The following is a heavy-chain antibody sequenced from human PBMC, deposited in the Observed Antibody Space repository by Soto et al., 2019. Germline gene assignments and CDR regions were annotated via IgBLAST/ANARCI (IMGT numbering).Heavy chain of an antibody. V-gene: IGHV1-2*02. Sequence: SVKVSCKASGYTFTGYYVDWVREAPGQGLEWMGWINPETGGTSYAQKFQGRVTLSRETCINTASLELSRLRFVDAAVYFCARERYQVISDGMDVWGQGTTVTVCS. CDR1: GYTFTGYY. CDR2: INPETGGT. D-gene: IGHD2-2*01. J-gene: IGHJ6*01. CDR3: ARERYQVISDGMDV.